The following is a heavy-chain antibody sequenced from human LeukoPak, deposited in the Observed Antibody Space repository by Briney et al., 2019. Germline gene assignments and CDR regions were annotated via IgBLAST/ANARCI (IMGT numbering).Heavy chain of an antibody. J-gene: IGHJ4*02. CDR1: GFPFRSFS. Sequence: GGSLRLSCVASGFPFRSFSMNWVRQAPGKGLEWVSSISSRSTYIYYADSVKGRFTISRDNAKNPLYLQMNSLRVEDTAVYYCARAEGSGSSFDYWGQGTLVTVSS. V-gene: IGHV3-21*01. D-gene: IGHD3-10*01. CDR3: ARAEGSGSSFDY. CDR2: ISSRSTYI.